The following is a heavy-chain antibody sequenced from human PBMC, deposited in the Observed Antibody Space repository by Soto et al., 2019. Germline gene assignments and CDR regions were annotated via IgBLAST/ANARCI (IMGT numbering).Heavy chain of an antibody. D-gene: IGHD4-17*01. CDR1: GDSISSGGYS. J-gene: IGHJ4*02. Sequence: SETLSLTCAVSGDSISSGGYSWNWIRQAPGKGLEWIGYIYQSGSTSYNPSLKSRVTISVDTSKNQFSLKLSSVTAADTAVYYCARDRYGDYVFDYWGQGTLVTVSS. V-gene: IGHV4-30-2*01. CDR2: IYQSGST. CDR3: ARDRYGDYVFDY.